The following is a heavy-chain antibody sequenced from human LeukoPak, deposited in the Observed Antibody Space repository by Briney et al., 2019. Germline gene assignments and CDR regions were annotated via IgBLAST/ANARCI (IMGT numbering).Heavy chain of an antibody. D-gene: IGHD3-10*01. J-gene: IGHJ3*02. Sequence: GGSLRLSCAASGFTVSSYYLTWVRQAPGKGLEWVSVLFSDGSTYYAASVKGRFTISRDNSKNTVYLQMNRMRAADTAVYYCATGSGSYRDAFDIRGQGTMVTVSS. V-gene: IGHV3-66*01. CDR1: GFTVSSYY. CDR3: ATGSGSYRDAFDI. CDR2: LFSDGST.